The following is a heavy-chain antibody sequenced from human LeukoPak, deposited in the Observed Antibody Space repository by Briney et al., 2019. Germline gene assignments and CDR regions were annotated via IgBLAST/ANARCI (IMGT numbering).Heavy chain of an antibody. CDR2: IYPGDSDT. D-gene: IGHD5-24*01. V-gene: IGHV5-51*01. Sequence: GDSLKISCKGSGYNFTTYWIAWVRQMPGKGLEWMGIIYPGDSDTRYSPSFQGQVTISADKSIYTAYLQWSSLKASDTAIYYCARRGIRDGYNYADYWGQGTLVTVSS. J-gene: IGHJ4*02. CDR3: ARRGIRDGYNYADY. CDR1: GYNFTTYW.